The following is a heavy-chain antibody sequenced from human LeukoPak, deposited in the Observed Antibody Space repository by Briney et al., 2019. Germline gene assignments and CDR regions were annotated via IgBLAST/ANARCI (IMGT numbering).Heavy chain of an antibody. CDR1: GFTFSSYS. V-gene: IGHV3-48*04. D-gene: IGHD6-6*01. CDR2: ISSSSSTI. Sequence: GGSLRLSCAASGFTFSSYSMNWVRQAPGKGLEWVSYISSSSSTIYYADSVKGRFTISRDNAKNSLYLQMNSLRAEGTAVYYCAAWYSSSSGHNWFDPWGQGTLVTVSS. CDR3: AAWYSSSSGHNWFDP. J-gene: IGHJ5*02.